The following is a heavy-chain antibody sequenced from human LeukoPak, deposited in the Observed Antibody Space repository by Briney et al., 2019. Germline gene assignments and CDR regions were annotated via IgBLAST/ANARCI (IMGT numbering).Heavy chain of an antibody. V-gene: IGHV4-34*01. Sequence: SETLSLTCAVYGGSFSGYYWSWIRQPPGKGLEWIGEINHSGSTNYNPSLKSRVTISVDTSKNQFSLKLSSVTAADTAVYYCARHANAGELEYKGFDYWGQGTLVTVSS. CDR2: INHSGST. CDR1: GGSFSGYY. CDR3: ARHANAGELEYKGFDY. D-gene: IGHD3-10*01. J-gene: IGHJ4*02.